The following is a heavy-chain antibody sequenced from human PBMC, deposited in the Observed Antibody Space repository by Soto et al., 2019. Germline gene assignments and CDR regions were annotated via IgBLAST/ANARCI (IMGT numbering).Heavy chain of an antibody. D-gene: IGHD3-10*01. Sequence: GGSLRLSCAASGFTFSSYAMSWVRQAPGKGLEWVSAISGSGGSTYYADSVKGRFTISRDNSKNTLYLQMNSLRAEDTAVYYCAKSHPGVRGTHFEFPYYYYGMDVWGQGTTVTVSS. CDR1: GFTFSSYA. CDR2: ISGSGGST. V-gene: IGHV3-23*01. CDR3: AKSHPGVRGTHFEFPYYYYGMDV. J-gene: IGHJ6*02.